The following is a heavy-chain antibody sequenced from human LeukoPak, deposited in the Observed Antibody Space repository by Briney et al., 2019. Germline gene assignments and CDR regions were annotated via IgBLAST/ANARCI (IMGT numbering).Heavy chain of an antibody. CDR1: GFTFSIYS. Sequence: GGSLRLSCVASGFTFSIYSMNWVRPAPGKGLEWVSYISKNSDDIYNADSVRGRFTISRDNAKNSLYLQMNSLRAEDTAVYYCARVRPGYYCDYWGQGVLVTVSS. CDR3: ARVRPGYYCDY. J-gene: IGHJ4*02. V-gene: IGHV3-21*05. CDR2: ISKNSDDI.